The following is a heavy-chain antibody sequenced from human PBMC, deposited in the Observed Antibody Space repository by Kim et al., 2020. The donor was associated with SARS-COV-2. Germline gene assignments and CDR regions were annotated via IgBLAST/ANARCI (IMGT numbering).Heavy chain of an antibody. CDR2: ISGSGGST. D-gene: IGHD3-9*01. CDR3: AKRSTGRYFDWLFHYYYYYGMDV. J-gene: IGHJ6*02. Sequence: GGSLRLSCAASGFTFISYAMSWVRQAPGKGLEWVSAISGSGGSTYYADSVKGRFTISRDNSKNTLYLQMNSLRAEDTAVYYCAKRSTGRYFDWLFHYYYYYGMDVWGQGTTVTVSS. CDR1: GFTFISYA. V-gene: IGHV3-23*01.